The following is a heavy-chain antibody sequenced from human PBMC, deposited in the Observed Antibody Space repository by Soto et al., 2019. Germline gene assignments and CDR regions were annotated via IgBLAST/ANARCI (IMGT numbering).Heavy chain of an antibody. D-gene: IGHD5-18*01. CDR1: SGSLTDHY. CDR2: INHSGIT. V-gene: IGHV4-34*01. J-gene: IGHJ6*01. Sequence: PSETLSLTCGVFSGSLTDHYWTWIRQTPGKGLEWIGEINHSGITDYNPSLKSRVTLSLDTSKNQFSLKVTALTAADTAVYYCALCKPSGYRFGNRNFFYYGMDVWGPGTTVSVSS. CDR3: ALCKPSGYRFGNRNFFYYGMDV.